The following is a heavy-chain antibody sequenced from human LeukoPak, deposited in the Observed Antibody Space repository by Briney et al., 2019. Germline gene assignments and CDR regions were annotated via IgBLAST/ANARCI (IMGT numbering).Heavy chain of an antibody. CDR1: GYTFTSYG. V-gene: IGHV1-18*01. Sequence: ASVKVSCKASGYTFTSYGISWVRQAPGQGLEWMGWISAYNGNTNYAQKLQGRVTMTTDTSTSTAYMELRSMRSDDTAVYYCAREGSVFYYYYYMDVWGKGTTVTVSS. CDR2: ISAYNGNT. CDR3: AREGSVFYYYYYMDV. D-gene: IGHD3-10*01. J-gene: IGHJ6*03.